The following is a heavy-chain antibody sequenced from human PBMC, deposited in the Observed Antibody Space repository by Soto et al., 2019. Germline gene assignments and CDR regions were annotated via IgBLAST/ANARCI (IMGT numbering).Heavy chain of an antibody. V-gene: IGHV3-74*01. Sequence: GGSLRLSCAASGFTFSDYWMHWVRQVPGKGLVWVSRLNSDGSSTDYVGSVKGRFTISRDNTKNTVYLQMNSLRAEDTAVYYCAVLAFSPVWGQGTMVTVSS. CDR2: LNSDGSST. CDR3: AVLAFSPV. J-gene: IGHJ3*01. CDR1: GFTFSDYW.